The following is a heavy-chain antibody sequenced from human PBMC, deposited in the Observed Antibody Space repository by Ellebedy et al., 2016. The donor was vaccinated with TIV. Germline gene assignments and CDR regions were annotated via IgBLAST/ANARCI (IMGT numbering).Heavy chain of an antibody. CDR3: ARRSTDFAFDS. CDR2: ISANGGTT. V-gene: IGHV3-23*01. CDR1: GFIFSNYD. J-gene: IGHJ4*02. Sequence: PGGSLRLSCDASGFIFSNYDMHWVRQVAGKGLEWVSIISANGGTTYYADSVKGRFTISRDNSKNTLFLQMSSLRAEDTAVYFCARRSTDFAFDSWGQGTLVTVSS. D-gene: IGHD3/OR15-3a*01.